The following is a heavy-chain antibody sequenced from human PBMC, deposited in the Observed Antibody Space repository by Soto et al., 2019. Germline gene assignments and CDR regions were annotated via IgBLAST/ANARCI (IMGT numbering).Heavy chain of an antibody. Sequence: QVQLVESGGGVVQPGRSLRLSCAASGFTFSNYGIHWVRQAPGKGLEWVAVISHDGDDKYYADSIQDRFTISRDNSKNQLYLQMNSLSPEDTAVYYCAKEGIELWSAVDYWGQGTLVTVSS. CDR3: AKEGIELWSAVDY. CDR1: GFTFSNYG. D-gene: IGHD3-16*01. V-gene: IGHV3-30*18. CDR2: ISHDGDDK. J-gene: IGHJ4*02.